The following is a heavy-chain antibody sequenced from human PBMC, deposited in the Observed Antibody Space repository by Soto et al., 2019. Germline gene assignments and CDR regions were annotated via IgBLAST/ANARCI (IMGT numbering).Heavy chain of an antibody. D-gene: IGHD2-15*01. J-gene: IGHJ3*02. CDR1: GVSIGIHF. CDR3: ARLQYTVVTALDI. V-gene: IGHV4-59*11. Sequence: PSETLSLTCSVAGVSIGIHFWSCIRQAPGKGPELVGYIYHTVNTNYNPALKSRVTISMDTSKNQLSLQLSSVTAADTAVYYCARLQYTVVTALDIWGQGTMVTVS. CDR2: IYHTVNT.